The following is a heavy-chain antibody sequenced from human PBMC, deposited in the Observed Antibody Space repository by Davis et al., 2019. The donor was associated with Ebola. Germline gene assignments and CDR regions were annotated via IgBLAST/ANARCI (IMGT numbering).Heavy chain of an antibody. J-gene: IGHJ5*02. CDR1: GGSISSGGYY. CDR3: ARVGYGNYGWFDP. Sequence: MPSETLSLTCTVSGGSISSGGYYWSWIRQHPGKGLEWIGYIYSSGSTYYNPSLKSRVTIPVDTSKNQFSLKLSSVTAAATAVYYCARVGYGNYGWFDPWGQGTLVTVSS. CDR2: IYSSGST. D-gene: IGHD4-11*01. V-gene: IGHV4-31*03.